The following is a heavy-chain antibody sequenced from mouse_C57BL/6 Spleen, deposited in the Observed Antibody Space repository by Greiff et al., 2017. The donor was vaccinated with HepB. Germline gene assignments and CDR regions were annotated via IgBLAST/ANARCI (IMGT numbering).Heavy chain of an antibody. CDR1: GYTFTSYW. CDR2: IDPKSGGT. D-gene: IGHD2-4*01. CDR3: ARHYDYDWDFDV. J-gene: IGHJ1*03. Sequence: VQLQQPGAELVKPGASAKLSCKASGYTFTSYWMHWVKQRPGRGLEWIGRIDPKSGGTKYTEKFKSKATLTVDKPSSTAYLQLSSLTSEDSAVYYCARHYDYDWDFDVWGTGTTVTVSS. V-gene: IGHV1-72*01.